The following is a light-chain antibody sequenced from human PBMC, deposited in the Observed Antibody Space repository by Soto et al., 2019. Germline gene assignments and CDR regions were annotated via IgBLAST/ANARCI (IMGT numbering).Light chain of an antibody. Sequence: EIVMTQSPATLSVSPGERATLSCRASQSVSSNLAWYQQKPGQAPRPLIYGASTRATGIPASFSGSGSGTEFPLTISSLQSEDFAVYYCQQYNNGSRWTFGQGTKVQIK. CDR2: GAS. J-gene: IGKJ1*01. V-gene: IGKV3-15*01. CDR3: QQYNNGSRWT. CDR1: QSVSSN.